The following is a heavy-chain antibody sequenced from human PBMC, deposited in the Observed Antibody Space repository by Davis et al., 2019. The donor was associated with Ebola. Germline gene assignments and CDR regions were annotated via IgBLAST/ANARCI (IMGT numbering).Heavy chain of an antibody. J-gene: IGHJ1*01. D-gene: IGHD4-17*01. CDR2: IYSGGST. CDR3: ATGGTTRDQH. CDR1: GLFVSNNY. Sequence: GESLKISCAASGLFVSNNYMNWVRQAPGKGLEWVSGIYSGGSTHYADSVKGRFTISRDNSKNTLYLQMNSLRAEDTAVYYCATGGTTRDQHWGQGTLVTVSS. V-gene: IGHV3-53*01.